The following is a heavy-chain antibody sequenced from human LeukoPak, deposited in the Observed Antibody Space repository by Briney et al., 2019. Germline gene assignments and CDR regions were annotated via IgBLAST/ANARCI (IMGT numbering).Heavy chain of an antibody. J-gene: IGHJ4*02. CDR3: ARIQVVAGTEGFDY. D-gene: IGHD6-19*01. CDR1: GFSLSTSGMC. CDR2: IDWDDDK. V-gene: IGHV2-70*11. Sequence: PTLVNPTQTLTLTCTFSGFSLSTSGMCVSWIRQPPGKALEWLARIDWDDDKYYSTSLKTRLTISKDTSKNQVVLTMTNMDPVDTATYYCARIQVVAGTEGFDYWGQGTLVTVSS.